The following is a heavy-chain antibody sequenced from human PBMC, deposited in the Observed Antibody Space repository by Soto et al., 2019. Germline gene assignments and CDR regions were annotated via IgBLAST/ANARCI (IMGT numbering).Heavy chain of an antibody. V-gene: IGHV3-30-3*01. J-gene: IGHJ6*02. Sequence: PWGSLRLSCAASGFTFSSYAMHWVRQAPGKGLEWVAVISYDGSNKYYADSVKGRFTISRDNSKNTLYLQMNSLRAEDTAVYYCARGLYYDSSGYYTPRIGYYYYYGMDVWGQGTTVTVSS. D-gene: IGHD3-22*01. CDR2: ISYDGSNK. CDR3: ARGLYYDSSGYYTPRIGYYYYYGMDV. CDR1: GFTFSSYA.